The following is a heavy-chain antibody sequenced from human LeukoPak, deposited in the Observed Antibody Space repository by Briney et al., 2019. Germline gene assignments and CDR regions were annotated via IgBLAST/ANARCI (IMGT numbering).Heavy chain of an antibody. V-gene: IGHV3-48*04. Sequence: GGSLRLSCAASGFTFESYWMSWVRQAPGKGLEWVSYISSSGSTIYYADSVKGRFTISRDNAKNSLYLQMNSLRAEDTAVYYCAELGITMIGGVWGKGTTVTISS. CDR1: GFTFESYW. J-gene: IGHJ6*04. D-gene: IGHD3-10*02. CDR3: AELGITMIGGV. CDR2: ISSSGSTI.